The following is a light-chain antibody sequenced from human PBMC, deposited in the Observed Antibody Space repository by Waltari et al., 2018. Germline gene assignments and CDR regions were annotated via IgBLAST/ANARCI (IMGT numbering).Light chain of an antibody. Sequence: EILMTQSPATLSVSPGERATLSCRASQSVSSTLAWYQQKPGQAPRLLIYDASTRATGIPARFSGSGSGTEFTLTISSLQSEDFAVYYCQQYSNWYTFGQGNKLEIK. V-gene: IGKV3-15*01. CDR1: QSVSST. CDR2: DAS. CDR3: QQYSNWYT. J-gene: IGKJ2*01.